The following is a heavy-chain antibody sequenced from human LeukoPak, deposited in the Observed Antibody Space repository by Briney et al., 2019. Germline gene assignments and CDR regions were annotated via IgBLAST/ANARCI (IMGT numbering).Heavy chain of an antibody. CDR1: GGSISSYY. D-gene: IGHD6-13*01. CDR3: ARGNSSWYYYFDY. V-gene: IGHV4-59*01. Sequence: PSETLSLTCTVPGGSISSYYWSWIRQPPGKGLEWIGYIYYSGSTNYNPSLKSRVTISVDTSKNQFSLKLSSVTAADTAVHYCARGNSSWYYYFDYWGQGTLVTVSS. CDR2: IYYSGST. J-gene: IGHJ4*02.